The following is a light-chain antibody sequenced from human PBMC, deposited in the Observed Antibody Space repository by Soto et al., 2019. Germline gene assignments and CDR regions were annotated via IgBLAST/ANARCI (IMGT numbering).Light chain of an antibody. J-gene: IGKJ1*01. V-gene: IGKV1-12*01. CDR3: HPAHRFPT. CDR2: AAS. Sequence: IQMTQSTSSVSASVGDRVTITCRAGQGISSYLAWYQQKPGEAPKLLIYAASSLQSGVPSRFSGSGSGADFTLPISSLQPEDSATYYCHPAHRFPTFGQGTKVAIK. CDR1: QGISSY.